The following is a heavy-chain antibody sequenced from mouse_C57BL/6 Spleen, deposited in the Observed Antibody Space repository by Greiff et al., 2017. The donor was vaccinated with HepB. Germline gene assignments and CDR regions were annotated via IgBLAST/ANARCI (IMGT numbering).Heavy chain of an antibody. V-gene: IGHV5-4*01. Sequence: EVQGVESGGGLVKPGGSLKLSCAASGFTFSSYAMSWVRQTPEKRLEWVATISDGGSYTYYPDNVKGRFTISRDNAKNNLYLQMSHLKSEDTAMYYCARAYYYGSYYAMDYWGQGTSVTVSS. D-gene: IGHD1-1*01. CDR2: ISDGGSYT. CDR3: ARAYYYGSYYAMDY. CDR1: GFTFSSYA. J-gene: IGHJ4*01.